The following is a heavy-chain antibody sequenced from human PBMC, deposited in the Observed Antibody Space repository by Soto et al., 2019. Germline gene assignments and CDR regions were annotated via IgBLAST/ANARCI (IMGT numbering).Heavy chain of an antibody. CDR2: IYYSGST. CDR3: AGRGYSYGFSLGMDV. Sequence: QVQLQESGPGLVKPSQTLSLTCTVSGGSISSGGYYWSWIRQHPGKGLEWIGYIYYSGSTYYNPSLKSRVTISVDTSKNQFSRKLSSVAAADTAVYYCAGRGYSYGFSLGMDVWGQGTTVTVSS. V-gene: IGHV4-31*03. D-gene: IGHD5-18*01. CDR1: GGSISSGGYY. J-gene: IGHJ6*02.